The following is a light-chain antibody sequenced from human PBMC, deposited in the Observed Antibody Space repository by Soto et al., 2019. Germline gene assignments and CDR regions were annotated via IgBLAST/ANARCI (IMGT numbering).Light chain of an antibody. Sequence: EIVMTQSPATLSVSPGERATLSCRASQSVSINLAWYQQKPGQAHRLLIYGAYTRATGIQARFSGSGSGTEFTLTIRSLQSEDFALYYCLQYNNWPRTFGQGTKVDNK. CDR3: LQYNNWPRT. CDR2: GAY. V-gene: IGKV3-15*01. J-gene: IGKJ1*01. CDR1: QSVSIN.